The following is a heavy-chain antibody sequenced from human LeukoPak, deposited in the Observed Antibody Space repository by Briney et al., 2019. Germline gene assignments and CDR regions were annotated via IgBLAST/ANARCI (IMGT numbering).Heavy chain of an antibody. CDR3: AKAHLPDYYYMDV. CDR1: GFTFSAYV. J-gene: IGHJ6*03. V-gene: IGHV3-23*01. Sequence: GGSLRLSCAASGFTFSAYVMSWVRQAPGKGLEWVSSISGSGDITYYTDSVKGRFTISRDNSRNTLHLQMNSLRAGDTALYYCAKAHLPDYYYMDVWGKGTTVTVSS. CDR2: ISGSGDIT.